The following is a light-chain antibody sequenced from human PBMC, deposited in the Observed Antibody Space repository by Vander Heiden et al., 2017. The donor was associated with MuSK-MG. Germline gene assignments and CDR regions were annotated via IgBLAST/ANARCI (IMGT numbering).Light chain of an antibody. V-gene: IGKV1-12*01. J-gene: IGKJ2*01. CDR2: AAS. Sequence: QQKPGQAPKLLIYAASTLQSGVPSRFSGNGSRTDFTLTISILHPEDFATYFFQQANSFPRTFSQGTKLEIK. CDR3: QQANSFPRT.